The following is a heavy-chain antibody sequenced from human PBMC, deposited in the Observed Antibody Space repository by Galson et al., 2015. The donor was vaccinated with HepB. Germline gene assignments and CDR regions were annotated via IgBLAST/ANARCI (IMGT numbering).Heavy chain of an antibody. CDR2: IIPILGIA. Sequence: SVKVSCKASGGTFSSYAISWVRQAPGQGLEWMGRIIPILGIANYAQKFQGRVTITADKSTSTAYMELSSLRSEDTAVYYCARGMGVNWFDPWGQGTPVTVSS. J-gene: IGHJ5*02. CDR1: GGTFSSYA. V-gene: IGHV1-69*04. D-gene: IGHD3-16*01. CDR3: ARGMGVNWFDP.